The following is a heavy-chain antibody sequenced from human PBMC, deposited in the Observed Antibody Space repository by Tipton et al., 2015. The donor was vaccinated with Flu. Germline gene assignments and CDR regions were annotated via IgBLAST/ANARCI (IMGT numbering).Heavy chain of an antibody. CDR2: TYSGDRT. V-gene: IGHV3-53*01. Sequence: SLRLSCAASGFTFSDYFMTWIRQAPGKGLEWVSVTYSGDRTYSADSVKGRFTISRDNSKNTIYLQMNSLRVEDTAVYYCARVTGASTAYGLDVWGQGTTVTVSS. J-gene: IGHJ6*02. D-gene: IGHD3-10*01. CDR3: ARVTGASTAYGLDV. CDR1: GFTFSDYF.